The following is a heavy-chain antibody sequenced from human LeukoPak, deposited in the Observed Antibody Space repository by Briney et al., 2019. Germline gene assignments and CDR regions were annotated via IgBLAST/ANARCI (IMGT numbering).Heavy chain of an antibody. D-gene: IGHD3-16*01. CDR3: ARERTGGIRSNDYYYMDV. V-gene: IGHV1-2*02. CDR2: INPNSGGT. J-gene: IGHJ6*03. Sequence: ASVKVSCKASGYTFTGYYMHWVRQAPGQGLEWMGWINPNSGGTNYAQKFQGRVTMTRDTSISTAYMELSRLRSDDTAVYYCARERTGGIRSNDYYYMDVWGKGTTVTVSS. CDR1: GYTFTGYY.